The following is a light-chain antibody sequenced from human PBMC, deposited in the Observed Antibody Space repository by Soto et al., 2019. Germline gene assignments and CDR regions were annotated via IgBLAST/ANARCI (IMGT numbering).Light chain of an antibody. V-gene: IGLV1-47*01. CDR1: SSNIGSYI. Sequence: QSVLTQPPSASGTPGQRVTISCSGSSSNIGSYIVYWYQKLPGTAPKLLVYSSNQRPSGVPDRFSDSKSGTSASLAISGLRSEDEADYFCAAWDDSLSAVPFGGGTKLTVL. CDR2: SSN. J-gene: IGLJ2*01. CDR3: AAWDDSLSAVP.